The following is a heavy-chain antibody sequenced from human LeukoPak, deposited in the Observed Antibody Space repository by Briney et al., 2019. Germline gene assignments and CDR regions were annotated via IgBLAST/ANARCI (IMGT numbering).Heavy chain of an antibody. CDR1: GCTFTGYY. V-gene: IGHV1-2*02. D-gene: IGHD2-2*02. Sequence: ASVKVSCKASGCTFTGYYMHWVRQAPGQGLEWMGWINPNSGGTNYAQKFQGRVTMTRDTSISTAYMELSRLRSDDTAVYYCARGFVVPAAILGHYYYYGMDVWGQGTTVTVSS. CDR3: ARGFVVPAAILGHYYYYGMDV. J-gene: IGHJ6*02. CDR2: INPNSGGT.